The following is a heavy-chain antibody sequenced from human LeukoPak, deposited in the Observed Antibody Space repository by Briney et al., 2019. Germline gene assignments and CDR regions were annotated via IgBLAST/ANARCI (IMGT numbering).Heavy chain of an antibody. D-gene: IGHD3-10*01. CDR3: AKDYAYDYGSGIGGFDY. CDR1: GFTFSSYA. CDR2: ISGSGATT. V-gene: IGHV3-23*01. J-gene: IGHJ4*02. Sequence: GGSLTLSCAASGFTFSSYAMSWVRQAPGKGLEWVSAISGSGATTYYADSVKRRFTISRDKSNNTLYLQMNSLRAEDTAVYYCAKDYAYDYGSGIGGFDYWGQGTLVTVSS.